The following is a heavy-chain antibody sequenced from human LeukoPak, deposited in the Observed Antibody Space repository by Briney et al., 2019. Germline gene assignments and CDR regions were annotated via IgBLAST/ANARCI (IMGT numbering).Heavy chain of an antibody. CDR3: ARVGILTGLKYYYYYYYMDV. J-gene: IGHJ6*03. CDR2: INPSGGST. Sequence: ASVKVSCKASGYTFTSYYMHWVRQAPGQGLEWMGIINPSGGSTSYAQKFQGRVTMTRDMSTSTDYMELSSLRSEDTAVYYCARVGILTGLKYYYYYYYMDVWGKGTTVTISS. D-gene: IGHD3-9*01. V-gene: IGHV1-46*01. CDR1: GYTFTSYY.